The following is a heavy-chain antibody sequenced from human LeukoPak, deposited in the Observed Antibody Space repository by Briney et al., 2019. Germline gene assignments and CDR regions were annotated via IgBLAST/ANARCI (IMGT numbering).Heavy chain of an antibody. J-gene: IGHJ3*02. CDR1: GYTFTNYD. V-gene: IGHV1-46*01. CDR3: AREFAPMVGNAFNI. CDR2: INPSGGRT. D-gene: IGHD3-10*01. Sequence: ASVKVSCKASGYTFTNYDIHWVRQAPGQGLEWTGTINPSGGRTSYTKKFQGRVIMTRDPSTSTVYMELSSLRSDDTAVYYCAREFAPMVGNAFNIWGQGTVVTVSS.